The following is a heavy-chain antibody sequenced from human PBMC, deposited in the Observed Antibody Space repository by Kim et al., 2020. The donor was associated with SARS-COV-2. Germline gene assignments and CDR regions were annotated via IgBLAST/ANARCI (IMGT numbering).Heavy chain of an antibody. CDR1: GGSFSDHY. CDR2: INHSGSA. V-gene: IGHV4-34*01. Sequence: SETLSLTCAVYGGSFSDHYWSWIRQPPGKGLQWIGEINHSGSANYNPSLKSRVTISVDTSKNQFSLKLNSVTAADTAVYYCATRLPTDYWGQGTRGTVSS. D-gene: IGHD4-17*01. J-gene: IGHJ4*02. CDR3: ATRLPTDY.